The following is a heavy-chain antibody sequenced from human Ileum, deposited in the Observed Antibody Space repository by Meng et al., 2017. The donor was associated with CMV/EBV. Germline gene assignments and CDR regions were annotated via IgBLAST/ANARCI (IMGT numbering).Heavy chain of an antibody. CDR3: ARVNDYGGSHYGLDV. CDR1: VFMFDNYW. CDR2: IRQDGSET. J-gene: IGHJ6*02. V-gene: IGHV3-7*01. D-gene: IGHD4/OR15-4a*01. Sequence: GSLRLSCAASVFMFDNYWMAWVRQAPGEGLEWVANIRQDGSETYYVDSVKGRFTISRDNAKMSLYLQMNSLRAEDTAFYDCARVNDYGGSHYGLDVWGQGTAVTVSS.